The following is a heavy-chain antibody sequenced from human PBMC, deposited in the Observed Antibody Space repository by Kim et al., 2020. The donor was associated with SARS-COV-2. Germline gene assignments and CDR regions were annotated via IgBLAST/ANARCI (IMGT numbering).Heavy chain of an antibody. D-gene: IGHD6-13*01. Sequence: ADSVKGGVTISRDNAKSKRYLQMNGLMAEDTAVYYCAREHIAAAGTGCDYWGQGTLVTVSS. J-gene: IGHJ4*02. CDR3: AREHIAAAGTGCDY. V-gene: IGHV3-74*01.